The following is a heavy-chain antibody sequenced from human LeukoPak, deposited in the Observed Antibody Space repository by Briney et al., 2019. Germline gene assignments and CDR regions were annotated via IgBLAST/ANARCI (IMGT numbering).Heavy chain of an antibody. CDR2: ISDDGSNK. D-gene: IGHD2-15*01. CDR3: ARAWGYCSGDSCYGAFDI. Sequence: GGSLRLSCAASGLIFSDAWMGWVRQAPGKGLEWVAVISDDGSNKYYLDSVKGRFTISRDESKNTLSLQMNNLRAEDTAVYYCARAWGYCSGDSCYGAFDIWGQGTMVTVSS. J-gene: IGHJ3*02. CDR1: GLIFSDAW. V-gene: IGHV3-30*03.